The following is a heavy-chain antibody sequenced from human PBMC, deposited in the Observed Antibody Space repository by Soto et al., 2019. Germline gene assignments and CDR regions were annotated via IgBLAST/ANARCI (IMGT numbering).Heavy chain of an antibody. J-gene: IGHJ6*02. Sequence: ASVKVSCKASGYTLTSDYLHWVRQAPGQGPEWMGIINPSGGITNDAQKFQDRVTMTSDTSTSTVYMELSSLRSEDTAVYYCARGISTTRYYYYGMDVWGQGTTVTVSS. CDR3: ARGISTTRYYYYGMDV. CDR2: INPSGGIT. CDR1: GYTLTSDY. V-gene: IGHV1-46*01. D-gene: IGHD2-2*01.